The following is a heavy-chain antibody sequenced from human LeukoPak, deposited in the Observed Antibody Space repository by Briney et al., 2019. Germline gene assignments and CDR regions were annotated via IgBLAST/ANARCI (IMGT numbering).Heavy chain of an antibody. Sequence: GGSLRLPCAASGFTFSTYSMNWVRQAPGEGLEWVSYISSSSSTIYYADSVKGRFTISRDNAKNSLYLQMNSLRAEDTAVYYCARDRVAARLDYWGQGTLVTVSS. CDR2: ISSSSSTI. CDR1: GFTFSTYS. D-gene: IGHD6-6*01. J-gene: IGHJ4*02. CDR3: ARDRVAARLDY. V-gene: IGHV3-48*01.